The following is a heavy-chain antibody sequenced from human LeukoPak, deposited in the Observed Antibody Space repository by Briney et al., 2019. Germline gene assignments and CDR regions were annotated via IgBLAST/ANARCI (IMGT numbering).Heavy chain of an antibody. D-gene: IGHD2-21*02. CDR3: ARGLDCGGDCFGS. Sequence: GASVKVSCKASGYTFSTYEINWVRQATGQWLEWMGWINPNSGDTHYTQKFQGRVTMTRNTSISTAYMEVSSLTSEDTAVYYCARGLDCGGDCFGSWGQGTLVTVSS. V-gene: IGHV1-8*01. CDR1: GYTFSTYE. J-gene: IGHJ4*02. CDR2: INPNSGDT.